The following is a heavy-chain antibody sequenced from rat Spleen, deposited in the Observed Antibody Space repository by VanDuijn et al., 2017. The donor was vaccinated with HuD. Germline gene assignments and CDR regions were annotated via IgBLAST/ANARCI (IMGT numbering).Heavy chain of an antibody. D-gene: IGHD1-9*01. CDR2: ISTGGGNT. CDR1: GFTFSNYD. Sequence: EVQLVESGGGLVQPGRSLKLSCAASGFTFSNYDMAWVRQAPTKGLEWIASISTGGGNTYYRDSVKGRFTISRDNVKNTQYLQMDSLRSEDTATYYCARCGGYYGYNSPFDYWGQGVMVTVSS. V-gene: IGHV5S13*01. CDR3: ARCGGYYGYNSPFDY. J-gene: IGHJ2*01.